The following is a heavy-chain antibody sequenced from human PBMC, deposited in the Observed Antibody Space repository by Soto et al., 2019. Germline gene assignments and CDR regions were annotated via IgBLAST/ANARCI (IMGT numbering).Heavy chain of an antibody. D-gene: IGHD3-10*01. CDR2: INPHSGAT. Sequence: QVILVQSGAEVQKPGASLKVSCKASGYIFSANYIHWVRQAPGQGLEWLGWINPHSGATNYAQKFLGLVTMSADTSASTAYMDLARLKSDDTAVYYCGRAHALGFSNWCDPWGRGTLVTVSS. J-gene: IGHJ5*02. CDR1: GYIFSANY. CDR3: GRAHALGFSNWCDP. V-gene: IGHV1-2*02.